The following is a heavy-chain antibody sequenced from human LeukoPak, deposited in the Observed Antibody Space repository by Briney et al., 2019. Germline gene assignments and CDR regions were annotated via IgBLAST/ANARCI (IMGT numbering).Heavy chain of an antibody. CDR3: ARVRFYDYVWASYRFYGLDV. V-gene: IGHV3-30-3*01. CDR2: ITNDGTSE. CDR1: EFTFSSYT. J-gene: IGHJ6*02. Sequence: GGSLRLSCEVSEFTFSSYTMNWVRQAPGKGLEWVAVITNDGTSEYYPDSVKGRFTISRDNSQTTIYLQMNSLRAEDTAVYYCARVRFYDYVWASYRFYGLDVWGQGTTVTVSS. D-gene: IGHD3-16*02.